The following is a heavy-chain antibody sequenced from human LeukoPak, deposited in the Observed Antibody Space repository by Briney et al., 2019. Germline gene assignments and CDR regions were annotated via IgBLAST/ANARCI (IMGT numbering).Heavy chain of an antibody. Sequence: ASVKVSRKASGYTFTSYGISWVRQAPGQGLEWMGWISTYNGNTHYAQKLQGRVTMTTDTSTGTAYMELRSLRSDDTAVYYCARSSLAVAGSVFDYWGQGTLVTVSS. CDR2: ISTYNGNT. CDR1: GYTFTSYG. CDR3: ARSSLAVAGSVFDY. V-gene: IGHV1-18*01. D-gene: IGHD6-19*01. J-gene: IGHJ4*02.